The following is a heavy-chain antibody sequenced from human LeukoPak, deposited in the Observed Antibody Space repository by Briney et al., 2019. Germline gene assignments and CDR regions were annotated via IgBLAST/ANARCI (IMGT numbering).Heavy chain of an antibody. V-gene: IGHV3-9*03. D-gene: IGHD3-22*01. CDR3: AKAGSGYYDSSGSLGVDY. CDR1: GFTFDDDA. CDR2: ISWNSGSI. J-gene: IGHJ4*02. Sequence: GRSLRLSCAASGFTFDDDAMHWVRQAPGKGLEWVSGISWNSGSIGYADSVKGRFTISRDNAKNSLYLQMNSLRAEDMALYYCAKAGSGYYDSSGSLGVDYWGQGTLVTVSS.